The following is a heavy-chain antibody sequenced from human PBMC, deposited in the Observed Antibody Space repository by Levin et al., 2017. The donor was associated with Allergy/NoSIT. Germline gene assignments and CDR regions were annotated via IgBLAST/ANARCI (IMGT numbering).Heavy chain of an antibody. Sequence: SVKVSCKASGGTFSSYAISWVRQAPGQGLEWMGRIIPILGIANYAQKFQGRVTITADKSTSTAYMELSSLRSEDTAVYYCARDHRWRDGYSYGYAFGGMDVWGQGTTVTVSS. J-gene: IGHJ6*02. CDR2: IIPILGIA. V-gene: IGHV1-69*04. D-gene: IGHD5-18*01. CDR3: ARDHRWRDGYSYGYAFGGMDV. CDR1: GGTFSSYA.